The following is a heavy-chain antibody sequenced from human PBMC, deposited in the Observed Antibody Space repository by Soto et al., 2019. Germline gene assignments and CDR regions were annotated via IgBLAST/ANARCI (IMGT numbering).Heavy chain of an antibody. CDR2: INHSGST. V-gene: IGHV4-34*01. J-gene: IGHJ5*02. CDR3: ARGSSLYYGSGSYFWFDP. CDR1: GWSFSGYY. D-gene: IGHD3-10*01. Sequence: PSETLSLTCAVYGWSFSGYYWSWLRPPPGKGLEWIGEINHSGSTNYNPSLKSRVTISVDTSKNQFSLKLSSVTAADTAVYYCARGSSLYYGSGSYFWFDPWGQGTLVTVSS.